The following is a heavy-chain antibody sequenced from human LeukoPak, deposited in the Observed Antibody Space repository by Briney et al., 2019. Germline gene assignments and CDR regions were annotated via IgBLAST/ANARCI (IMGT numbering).Heavy chain of an antibody. CDR3: AREDRNAFDF. Sequence: ASVKVSCKASVYTFTNYIINWVRQAPGQGLEWMGWISAYNGNTYYAQKYQGRVTMTTDTSTTTAYMELRSLRSDDTAVYYCAREDRNAFDFWGQGTMVTVSS. CDR2: ISAYNGNT. CDR1: VYTFTNYI. V-gene: IGHV1-18*01. J-gene: IGHJ3*01.